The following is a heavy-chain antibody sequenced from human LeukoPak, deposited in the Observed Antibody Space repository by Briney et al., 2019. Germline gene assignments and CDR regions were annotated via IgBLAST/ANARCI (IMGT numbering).Heavy chain of an antibody. CDR3: ARVTRDWFVTQLDYYYGMDV. J-gene: IGHJ6*02. D-gene: IGHD3/OR15-3a*01. CDR1: GGSISSGGYS. CDR2: VYHSGST. Sequence: PSETLSLTCAVSGGSISSGGYSWSWIRQPPGKGLEWIGYVYHSGSTYYNPSLKSRVTISVDTSKNQFSLKLSSVTAADTAVYYCARVTRDWFVTQLDYYYGMDVWGQGTTVTVSS. V-gene: IGHV4-30-2*05.